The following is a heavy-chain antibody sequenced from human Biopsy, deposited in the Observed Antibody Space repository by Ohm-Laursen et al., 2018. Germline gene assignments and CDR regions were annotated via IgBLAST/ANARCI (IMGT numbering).Heavy chain of an antibody. CDR1: GFTFSGYA. J-gene: IGHJ5*02. D-gene: IGHD3-10*01. Sequence: SLRLSCSASGFTFSGYAMSWVRQGPEKGLEWVSAVSGNGRSTYYTDSVKGRFSISRDNSKNTLYLQMNSLRVEDTAVYYCAKGRSGGTGHGNWFDPWGQGTLVIVSS. V-gene: IGHV3-23*01. CDR3: AKGRSGGTGHGNWFDP. CDR2: VSGNGRST.